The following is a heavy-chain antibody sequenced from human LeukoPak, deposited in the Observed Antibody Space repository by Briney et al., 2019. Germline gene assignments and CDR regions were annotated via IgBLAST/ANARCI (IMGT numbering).Heavy chain of an antibody. D-gene: IGHD2-21*01. CDR3: ARAPTPYFTYYMDV. J-gene: IGHJ6*03. V-gene: IGHV3-30*07. CDR1: GFSFSYYA. CDR2: ISNNGTNK. Sequence: GRSLRLSCAASGFSFSYYAMHWVRQAPGKGLEWVAVISNNGTNKYYADSVKGRFTISRDNAKDSLFLQMNSLQDADTAVYYCARAPTPYFTYYMDVWGKGTTVTVSS.